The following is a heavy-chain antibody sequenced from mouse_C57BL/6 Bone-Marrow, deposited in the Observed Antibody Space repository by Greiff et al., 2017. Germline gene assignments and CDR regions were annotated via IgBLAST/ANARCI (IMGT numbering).Heavy chain of an antibody. CDR1: GYTFTSYG. CDR2: IYPRSGNT. J-gene: IGHJ1*03. Sequence: QVQLQQSGAELARPGASVKLSCKASGYTFTSYGISWVKQRTGQGLEWIGEIYPRSGNTYYNEKFKGKATLTADKSSSTAYKELRSRTSEDSAVYCCARFDYEYCDVWGTGTTVTVSS. V-gene: IGHV1-81*01. CDR3: ARFDYEYCDV. D-gene: IGHD2-4*01.